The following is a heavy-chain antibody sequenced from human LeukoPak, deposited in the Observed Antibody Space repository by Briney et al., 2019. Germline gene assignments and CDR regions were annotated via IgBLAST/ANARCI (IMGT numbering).Heavy chain of an antibody. Sequence: SETLSLTCTVSGGSIRSSYYYWGWIRQPPGKGLEWIGEINHSGSTNYNPSLKSRVTISVDTSKNQFSLKLSSVTAADTAVYYCARLLAAAGTLDFDYWGQGTLVTVSS. J-gene: IGHJ4*02. CDR1: GGSIRSSYYY. CDR2: INHSGST. CDR3: ARLLAAAGTLDFDY. V-gene: IGHV4-39*07. D-gene: IGHD6-13*01.